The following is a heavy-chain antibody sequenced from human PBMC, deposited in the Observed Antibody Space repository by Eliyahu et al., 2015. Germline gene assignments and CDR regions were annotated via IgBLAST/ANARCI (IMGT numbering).Heavy chain of an antibody. J-gene: IGHJ4*02. D-gene: IGHD3-22*01. V-gene: IGHV1-18*01. Sequence: GQGLEWMGWISGYNDNRNYVEKLQGRVTMTTDTSTSTAYMELRSLRSDDTAVYYCARVDFDTSGYYPGGFDYWGQGTLVTVSS. CDR3: ARVDFDTSGYYPGGFDY. CDR2: ISGYNDNR.